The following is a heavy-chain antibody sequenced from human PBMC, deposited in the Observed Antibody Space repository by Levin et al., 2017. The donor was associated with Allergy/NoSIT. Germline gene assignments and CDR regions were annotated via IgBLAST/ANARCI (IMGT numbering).Heavy chain of an antibody. J-gene: IGHJ6*03. CDR2: IIPIFGTA. CDR3: ARDYPHDYSISGMNYYYMDV. Sequence: SVKVSCKASGGTFSSYAISWVRQAPGQGLEWMGGIIPIFGTANYAQKFQGRVTITADESTSTAYMELSSLRSEDTAVYYCARDYPHDYSISGMNYYYMDVWGKGTTVTVSS. D-gene: IGHD4-11*01. V-gene: IGHV1-69*13. CDR1: GGTFSSYA.